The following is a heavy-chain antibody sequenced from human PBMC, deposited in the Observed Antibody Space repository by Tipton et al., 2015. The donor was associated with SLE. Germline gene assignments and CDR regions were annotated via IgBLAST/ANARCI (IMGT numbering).Heavy chain of an antibody. Sequence: GLVKPSETLSLTCTVSGGSISNLYWSWIRQPAGKGLEWIGYIHYSGTTHDNPSLKSRVTMSVDMSKNQFSLRLTSVTAADTAVYYCARTLGAIAHTVYDAFDIWGQGKMVTVSS. CDR2: IHYSGTT. J-gene: IGHJ3*02. V-gene: IGHV4-59*11. CDR3: ARTLGAIAHTVYDAFDI. D-gene: IGHD1-26*01. CDR1: GGSISNLY.